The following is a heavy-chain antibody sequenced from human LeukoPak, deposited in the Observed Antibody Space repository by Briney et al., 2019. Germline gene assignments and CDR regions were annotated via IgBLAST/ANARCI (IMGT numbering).Heavy chain of an antibody. CDR1: GFTFSSYA. V-gene: IGHV3-30*04. CDR2: ISYDGSNK. D-gene: IGHD6-19*01. Sequence: GRSLRLSCAASGFTFSSYAMHWVRQAPGKGLEWVAVISYDGSNKYYADSVKGRFTISRDNSKNTLYLQMNSLRAEDTAVYYCARGLAMSGIAVAGRVDYWGQGTLVTVSS. J-gene: IGHJ4*02. CDR3: ARGLAMSGIAVAGRVDY.